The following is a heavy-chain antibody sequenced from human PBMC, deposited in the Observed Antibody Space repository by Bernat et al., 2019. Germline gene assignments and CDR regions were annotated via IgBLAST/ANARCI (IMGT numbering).Heavy chain of an antibody. D-gene: IGHD1-26*01. CDR2: IWYDGSNK. J-gene: IGHJ4*02. CDR3: AKDRVGWELLPFDY. CDR1: GFTFSSYG. V-gene: IGHV3-33*06. Sequence: QVQLVESGGGVVQPGRSLRLSCAASGFTFSSYGMHWVRQAPGKGLEWVAVIWYDGSNKYYADSVKGRFTISRDNPKNTLYLQMNSLRAEDTAVYYCAKDRVGWELLPFDYWGQGTLVTVSS.